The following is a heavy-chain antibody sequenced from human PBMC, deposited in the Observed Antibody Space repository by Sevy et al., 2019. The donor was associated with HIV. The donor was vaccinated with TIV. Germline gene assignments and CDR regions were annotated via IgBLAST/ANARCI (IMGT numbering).Heavy chain of an antibody. V-gene: IGHV3-23*01. CDR1: GFTSSSYA. Sequence: GGSLRLSCAASGFTSSSYAMSWVRQAPGKGLEWVSAISGSGGSTYYADSVKGRFTISRDNSKNTLYLQMNSLRAEDTAVYYCAKCGLGELRLYYYYMDVWGKGTTVTVSS. CDR2: ISGSGGST. D-gene: IGHD1-26*01. CDR3: AKCGLGELRLYYYYMDV. J-gene: IGHJ6*03.